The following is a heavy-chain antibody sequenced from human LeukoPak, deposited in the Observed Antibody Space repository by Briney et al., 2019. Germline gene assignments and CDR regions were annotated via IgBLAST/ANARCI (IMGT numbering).Heavy chain of an antibody. D-gene: IGHD1-7*01. CDR1: GDSVSSNNAA. CDR2: TYYRSKWYN. CDR3: TRDHGNWNYPFDY. Sequence: SQTLSLTCDISGDSVSSNNAAWNWIRQSPSRGLEWLGRTYYRSKWYNDYAVPVKSRITINPDTSKNQFSLQLNSVTPEDTAVYYCTRDHGNWNYPFDYWGQGTLVTVSS. J-gene: IGHJ4*02. V-gene: IGHV6-1*01.